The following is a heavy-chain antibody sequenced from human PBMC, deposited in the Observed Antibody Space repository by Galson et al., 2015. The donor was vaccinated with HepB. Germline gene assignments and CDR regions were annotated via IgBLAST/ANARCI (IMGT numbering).Heavy chain of an antibody. V-gene: IGHV4-34*01. D-gene: IGHD2-2*01. CDR2: INHSGST. J-gene: IGHJ4*02. CDR3: ARGRPSSVIVVVPAARGYFDY. Sequence: ETLPLTCAVYGGSFGGYYWSWIRQPPGKGLEWIGEINHSGSTNYNPSLKSRVTISVDTSKNQFSLKLSSVTAADTAVYYCARGRPSSVIVVVPAARGYFDYWGQGTLVTVSS. CDR1: GGSFGGYY.